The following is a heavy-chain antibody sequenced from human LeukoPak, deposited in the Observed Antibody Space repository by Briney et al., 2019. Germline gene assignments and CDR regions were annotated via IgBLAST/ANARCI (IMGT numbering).Heavy chain of an antibody. Sequence: GGSLRLSCAASGFTFSSYGMHWVRQAPGKGLEWVAFIRYDGSNKYYADSVKGRFTTSRDNSKNTLYLQMNSLRAEDTAVYYCAKDLGDGYASDYWGQGTLVTVSS. V-gene: IGHV3-30*02. CDR1: GFTFSSYG. J-gene: IGHJ4*02. CDR3: AKDLGDGYASDY. CDR2: IRYDGSNK. D-gene: IGHD5-24*01.